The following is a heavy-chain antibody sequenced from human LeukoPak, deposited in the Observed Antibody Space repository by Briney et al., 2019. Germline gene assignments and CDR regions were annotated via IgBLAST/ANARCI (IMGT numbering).Heavy chain of an antibody. CDR3: ARKEELNGAPFDY. Sequence: GGSLRLSCAASGFTFSSYSMNWVRQAPGKGLEWVSSISSSSGYIYYADSVKGRFTISRDNAKNSLYLQMNSLRAEDTAVYYCARKEELNGAPFDYWGQGTLVTVSS. D-gene: IGHD3-10*01. CDR1: GFTFSSYS. V-gene: IGHV3-21*01. J-gene: IGHJ4*02. CDR2: ISSSSGYI.